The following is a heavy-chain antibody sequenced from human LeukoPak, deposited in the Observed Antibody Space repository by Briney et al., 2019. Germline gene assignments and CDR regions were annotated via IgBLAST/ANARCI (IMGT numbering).Heavy chain of an antibody. D-gene: IGHD3-9*01. CDR2: ISGSGGST. J-gene: IGHJ4*02. CDR3: AKDSDFDWLRGKKPFDY. V-gene: IGHV3-23*01. Sequence: GGSLRLSCAASGFTFSGYAMSWVRQAPGKGLEWVSGISGSGGSTYYTDSVKGRFTIPRDNSKNTLYLQMNSLRVEDTAVYYCAKDSDFDWLRGKKPFDYWGQGTLVTVSS. CDR1: GFTFSGYA.